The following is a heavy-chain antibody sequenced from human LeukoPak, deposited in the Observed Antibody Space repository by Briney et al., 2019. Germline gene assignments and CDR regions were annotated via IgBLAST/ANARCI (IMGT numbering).Heavy chain of an antibody. CDR2: ISGSGGST. V-gene: IGHV3-23*01. J-gene: IGHJ4*02. Sequence: GGSLRLSCAASGFTFSSYAMSWVRQAPGKGLEWVSAISGSGGSTYSADSMKGRFTISRDNSKNTLYLQMNSLETEDTAVYYCTREGCGATSCYTNDYWGQGTLVTVSS. CDR1: GFTFSSYA. CDR3: TREGCGATSCYTNDY. D-gene: IGHD2-2*02.